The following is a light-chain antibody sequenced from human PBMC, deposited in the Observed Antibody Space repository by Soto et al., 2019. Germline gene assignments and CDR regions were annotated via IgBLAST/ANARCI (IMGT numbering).Light chain of an antibody. J-gene: IGKJ1*01. Sequence: EIVLTQSPGTLSLSPGERATLSCRASQSVSSNYLAWYQQKPGQAPGLLIYGASRRATGIPDRFSGSGSGTDFTLTISRLEPEDFAVYYCQQYDSSPRTFGQGTKVEIQ. CDR2: GAS. CDR3: QQYDSSPRT. CDR1: QSVSSNY. V-gene: IGKV3-20*01.